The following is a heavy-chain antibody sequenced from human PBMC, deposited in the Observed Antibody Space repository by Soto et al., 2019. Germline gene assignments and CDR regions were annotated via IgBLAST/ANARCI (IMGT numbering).Heavy chain of an antibody. CDR2: IHYSGSV. Sequence: QVQLQESGPGLVRPSQTLSLTCTVSGGSISSDHYHWTWIRQTPGKGLEWIGYIHYSGSVYYNPSLQGRVTRSVDTSKNLFSLKLSSVTAADTAVYFCVREDDGGDRDYYGLDVWGQGTTVTVSS. CDR1: GGSISSDHYH. CDR3: VREDDGGDRDYYGLDV. J-gene: IGHJ6*02. D-gene: IGHD4-17*01. V-gene: IGHV4-30-4*01.